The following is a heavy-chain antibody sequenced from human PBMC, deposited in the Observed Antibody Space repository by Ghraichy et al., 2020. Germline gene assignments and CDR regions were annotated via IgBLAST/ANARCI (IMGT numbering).Heavy chain of an antibody. D-gene: IGHD6-6*01. CDR1: GFSFGDYA. Sequence: SLRLSCIASGFSFGDYAMSWFRQAPGKGLEWVGFIRSKADGGATNYAASVKGRFTISRDDSKTVAYLQMNSLKIEDTAVYFCVRDRPLDYWGQGALVTVSS. CDR3: VRDRPLDY. V-gene: IGHV3-49*03. CDR2: IRSKADGGAT. J-gene: IGHJ4*02.